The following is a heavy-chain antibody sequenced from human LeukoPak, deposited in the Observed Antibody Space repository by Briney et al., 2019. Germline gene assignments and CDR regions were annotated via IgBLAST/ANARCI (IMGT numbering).Heavy chain of an antibody. CDR1: GFTFSSYA. Sequence: GGSLRLSCAASGFTFSSYAMSWVRQAPGKGLEWVSVIYSGGSTYYADSVKGRFTISRDNSKNTLYLQMNSLRAEDTAVYYCASYGSGSYRNATNDAFDIWGQGTMVTVSS. V-gene: IGHV3-53*01. D-gene: IGHD3-10*01. J-gene: IGHJ3*02. CDR3: ASYGSGSYRNATNDAFDI. CDR2: IYSGGST.